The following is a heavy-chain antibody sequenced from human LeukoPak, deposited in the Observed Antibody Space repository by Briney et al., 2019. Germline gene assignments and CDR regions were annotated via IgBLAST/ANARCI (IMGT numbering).Heavy chain of an antibody. CDR1: GGAFSSYA. Sequence: SVKVSCKASGGAFSSYAISWVRQAPGQGLEWMGGIIPIFGTANYAQKFQGRVTITADESTSTAYMELSSLRSEDTAVYYCAGAGGYSYGLPFDYWGQGTLVTVSS. CDR3: AGAGGYSYGLPFDY. J-gene: IGHJ4*02. CDR2: IIPIFGTA. V-gene: IGHV1-69*13. D-gene: IGHD5-18*01.